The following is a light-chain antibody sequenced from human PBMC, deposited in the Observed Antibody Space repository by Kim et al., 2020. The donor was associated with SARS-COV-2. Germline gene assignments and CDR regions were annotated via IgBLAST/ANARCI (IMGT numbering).Light chain of an antibody. V-gene: IGLV3-19*01. CDR3: HCRANSGNSP. CDR2: GKN. Sequence: SSELTQDPAVSVALGQTVRITCQGDSLRIYYASWYQQKPGQAPLLVFYGKNNRPSGIPDRFSGSSSGNTASLTITGAQAEDEADYYCHCRANSGNSPFGGGTQLTVL. J-gene: IGLJ2*01. CDR1: SLRIYY.